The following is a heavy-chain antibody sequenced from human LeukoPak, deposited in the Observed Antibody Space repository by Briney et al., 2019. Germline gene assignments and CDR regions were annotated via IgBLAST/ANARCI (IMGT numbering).Heavy chain of an antibody. D-gene: IGHD2-2*01. V-gene: IGHV3-30*02. Sequence: GGSLRLSCAASGFTFGSYGMHWVRQAPGKGLEWVAFIRYDGSNKYYADSVKGRFTISRDNSKNTLYLQMNSLRAEDTAVYYCANGGFIVVVPAAHPHDAFDIWGQGTMVTVSS. CDR2: IRYDGSNK. J-gene: IGHJ3*02. CDR1: GFTFGSYG. CDR3: ANGGFIVVVPAAHPHDAFDI.